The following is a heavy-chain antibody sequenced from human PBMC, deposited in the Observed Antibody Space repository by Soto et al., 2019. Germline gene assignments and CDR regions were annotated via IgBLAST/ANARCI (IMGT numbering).Heavy chain of an antibody. V-gene: IGHV1-2*04. D-gene: IGHD3-22*01. CDR1: GYTFTSYG. Sequence: GASVKVSCKASGYTFTSYGISWVRQAPGQGLEWMGWINPNSGGTNYAQKFQGWVTMTRDTSISTAYMELSRLRSDDTAVYYCARGRSTYYYDSSGYNPFDYWGQGTLVTVSS. J-gene: IGHJ4*02. CDR3: ARGRSTYYYDSSGYNPFDY. CDR2: INPNSGGT.